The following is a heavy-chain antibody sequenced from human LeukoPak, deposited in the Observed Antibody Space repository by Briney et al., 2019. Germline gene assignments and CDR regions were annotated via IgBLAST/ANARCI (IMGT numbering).Heavy chain of an antibody. Sequence: SETLSLTCTVSGYSISSDYYWGWIRQPPGKGLEWIGNIYHSGSTSYNPSLKSRVTISVDTSKNQFSLKLSSVTAADTAVYYCAREGGYSYGDAPLHFDYWGQGTLVTVSS. J-gene: IGHJ4*02. CDR1: GYSISSDYY. V-gene: IGHV4-38-2*02. CDR3: AREGGYSYGDAPLHFDY. CDR2: IYHSGST. D-gene: IGHD5-18*01.